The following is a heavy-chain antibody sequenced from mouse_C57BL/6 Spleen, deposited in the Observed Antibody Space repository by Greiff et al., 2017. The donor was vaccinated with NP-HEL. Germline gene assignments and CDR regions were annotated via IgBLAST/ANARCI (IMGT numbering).Heavy chain of an antibody. CDR2: IYPGDGDT. J-gene: IGHJ4*01. CDR3: AREGNYEAMDY. CDR1: GYAFSSSW. Sequence: VQLVESGPELVKPGASVKISCKASGYAFSSSWMNWVKQRPGKGLEWIGRIYPGDGDTNYNGKFKGKATLTADKSSSTAYMQLSSLTSEDSAVYFCAREGNYEAMDYWGQGTSVTVSS. D-gene: IGHD2-1*01. V-gene: IGHV1-82*01.